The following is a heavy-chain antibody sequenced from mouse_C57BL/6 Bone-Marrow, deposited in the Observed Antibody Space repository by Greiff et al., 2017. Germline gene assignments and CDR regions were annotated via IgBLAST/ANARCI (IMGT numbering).Heavy chain of an antibody. CDR2: ISDGGSYT. J-gene: IGHJ4*01. CDR1: GFTFSSYA. Sequence: EVKVVESGGGLVKPGGSLKPSCAASGFTFSSYAMSWVRQTPEKRLEWVATISDGGSYTYYPDNVKGRFTISRDNAKNNLYLQMSHLKSEDTAMYYCAREILRYAMDYWGQGTSVTVSS. D-gene: IGHD1-1*01. CDR3: AREILRYAMDY. V-gene: IGHV5-4*01.